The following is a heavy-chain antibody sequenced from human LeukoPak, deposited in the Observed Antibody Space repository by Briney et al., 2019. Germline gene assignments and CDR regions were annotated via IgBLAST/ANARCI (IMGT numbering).Heavy chain of an antibody. CDR3: ARLLIGELFIDY. CDR2: IYYSGST. J-gene: IGHJ4*02. V-gene: IGHV4-59*08. CDR1: GGSISSYY. D-gene: IGHD3-10*01. Sequence: KPSETLSLTCTVSGGSISSYYWSWIRQPPGKGLEWIGYIYYSGSTNYNPSLKSRVTISVDTSKNQFSLKLSSVTAADTAVYYCARLLIGELFIDYWGQGTLVTVSS.